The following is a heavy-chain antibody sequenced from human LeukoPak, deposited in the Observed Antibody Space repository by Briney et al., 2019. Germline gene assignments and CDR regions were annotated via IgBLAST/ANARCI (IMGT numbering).Heavy chain of an antibody. J-gene: IGHJ4*02. CDR2: MNPNSGNT. CDR3: ARAPNWNDGQDY. CDR1: GYTFTSYD. Sequence: ASVKVSCKASGYTFTSYDINWVRQATGQGLEWMGWMNPNSGNTGYAQKFQGRVTITRNTSISTAYMELSSLRSEDTAVYYCARAPNWNDGQDYWGQGTLVTVSS. V-gene: IGHV1-8*03. D-gene: IGHD1-1*01.